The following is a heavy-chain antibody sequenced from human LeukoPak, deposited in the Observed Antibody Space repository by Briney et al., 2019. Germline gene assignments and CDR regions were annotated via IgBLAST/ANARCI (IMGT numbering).Heavy chain of an antibody. CDR1: GFTFSSYS. J-gene: IGHJ6*03. CDR3: ARDPGIPFYCMDV. Sequence: GGPLRLSCAASGFTFSSYSMNWVRQAPGKGLEWVSYISSSSSTMYYADSVKGRFTISRDNAKNSLYLQMNSLRAEDTAVYYCARDPGIPFYCMDVWGKGTTVTVSS. D-gene: IGHD6-13*01. CDR2: ISSSSSTM. V-gene: IGHV3-48*01.